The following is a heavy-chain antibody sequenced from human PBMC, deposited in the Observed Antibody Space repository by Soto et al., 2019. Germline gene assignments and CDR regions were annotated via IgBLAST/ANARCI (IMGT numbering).Heavy chain of an antibody. J-gene: IGHJ4*02. CDR3: ARDLADYGSGNYYNRIDF. CDR1: GGIFSTYA. CDR2: IIPLFGTP. V-gene: IGHV1-69*01. Sequence: QVQLVQSGAEVKKPGSSVKVSCKASGGIFSTYAISWLRQAPGQGLEWMGGIIPLFGTPNYAQRFQGRVTITADESTSTAYMELSRLRSEDTAVYYCARDLADYGSGNYYNRIDFWGPGTLVTVSS. D-gene: IGHD3-10*01.